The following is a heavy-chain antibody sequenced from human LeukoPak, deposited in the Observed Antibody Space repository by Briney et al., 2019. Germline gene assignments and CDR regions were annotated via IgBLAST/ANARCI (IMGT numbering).Heavy chain of an antibody. V-gene: IGHV3-30*18. CDR1: GFTFSSYA. Sequence: GGSLRLSCAASGFTFSSYAMSWVRQAPGKGLEWVAVISYDGSNKYYADSVKGRFTISRDNSKNTLYLQMNGLRAEDTAVYYCAKDRTLVGATSWFDPWGQGTLVTVSS. J-gene: IGHJ5*02. CDR3: AKDRTLVGATSWFDP. D-gene: IGHD1-26*01. CDR2: ISYDGSNK.